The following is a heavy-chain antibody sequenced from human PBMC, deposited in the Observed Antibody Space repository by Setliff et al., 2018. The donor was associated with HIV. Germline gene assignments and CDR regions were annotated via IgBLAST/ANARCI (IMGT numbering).Heavy chain of an antibody. CDR2: IHHSGST. Sequence: SETLSLTCTVSGDFRNIQWWTWMRQSPGLGLQWIGGIHHSGSTYYDPSLKNRVTLSVDTSNNQVSLTLTSVTAADTAVYYCAKQPGGHSFFDLWGQGILVTVSS. V-gene: IGHV4-59*11. J-gene: IGHJ4*02. CDR3: AKQPGGHSFFDL. D-gene: IGHD1-1*01. CDR1: GDFRNIQW.